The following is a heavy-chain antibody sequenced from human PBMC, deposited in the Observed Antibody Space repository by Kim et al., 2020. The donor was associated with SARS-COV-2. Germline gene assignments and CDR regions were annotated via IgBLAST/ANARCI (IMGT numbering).Heavy chain of an antibody. CDR2: IYYSGST. CDR1: HGSIIGTF. Sequence: SETLSLTCTVSHGSIIGTFWTWIRQPPGKGLECIGYIYYSGSTKYNPSLESRVTMSVDTSKNQFSLRVSSVTTADTAMYFCARGGATAGIFDIWGQGTMVTVSS. D-gene: IGHD2-21*02. J-gene: IGHJ3*02. CDR3: ARGGATAGIFDI. V-gene: IGHV4-59*01.